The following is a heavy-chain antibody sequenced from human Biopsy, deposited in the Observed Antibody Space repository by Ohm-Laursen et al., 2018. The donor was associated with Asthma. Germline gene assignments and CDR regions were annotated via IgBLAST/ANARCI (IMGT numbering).Heavy chain of an antibody. J-gene: IGHJ3*01. Sequence: ASVKVSCKVSGYTFINFAIHWVRQAPGQRLEWMGWINAGNGNTKFSQKFQGRVTITRDTSASTAYMDLSSLRSEDTATYYCARTYYDFLTGQVKDVFGVWGQGTMVTVSS. V-gene: IGHV1-3*01. D-gene: IGHD3-9*01. CDR1: GYTFINFA. CDR3: ARTYYDFLTGQVKDVFGV. CDR2: INAGNGNT.